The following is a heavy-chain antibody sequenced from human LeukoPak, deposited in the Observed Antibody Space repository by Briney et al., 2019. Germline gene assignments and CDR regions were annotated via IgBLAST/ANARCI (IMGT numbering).Heavy chain of an antibody. CDR1: GFTFSSYA. Sequence: GGSLRLSCAASGFTFSSYAMTWVRQAPGKGLEGVSAISGNGGSTYYADSVKGRFTISRYKSKNTLYLQMDSLRAEDTAVYYCAKDGRGYSSSWWDYWGQGTLVTVSS. CDR3: AKDGRGYSSSWWDY. CDR2: ISGNGGST. D-gene: IGHD6-13*01. J-gene: IGHJ4*02. V-gene: IGHV3-23*01.